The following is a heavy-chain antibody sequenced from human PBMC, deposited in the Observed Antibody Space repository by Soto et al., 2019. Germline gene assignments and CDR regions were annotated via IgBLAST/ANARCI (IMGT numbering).Heavy chain of an antibody. CDR3: ARGFTDFWSGYWSLFDY. CDR1: GFTFSSYS. D-gene: IGHD3-3*01. J-gene: IGHJ4*02. CDR2: ISSSSSTI. V-gene: IGHV3-48*01. Sequence: GGSLRLSCAASGFTFSSYSMNWVRQAPGKGLEWVSYISSSSSTIYYADSVKGRFTISRDNAKNSLYLQMNSLRAEDTAVYYCARGFTDFWSGYWSLFDYWGQGTLVTVSS.